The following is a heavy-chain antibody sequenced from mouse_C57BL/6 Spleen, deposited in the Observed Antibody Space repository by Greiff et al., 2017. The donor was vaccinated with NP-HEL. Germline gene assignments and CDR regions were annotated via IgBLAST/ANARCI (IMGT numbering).Heavy chain of an antibody. V-gene: IGHV1-69*01. CDR3: ARSITTVVAPMDY. Sequence: VQLQQPGAELVMPGASVKLSCKASGYTFTSYWMHWVKQRPGQGLEWIGEIDPSDSYTNYNQKFKGKSTLTVDKSSSTAYMQLSSLTSEDSSVYYCARSITTVVAPMDYWGQGTSVTVSS. D-gene: IGHD1-1*01. CDR2: IDPSDSYT. J-gene: IGHJ4*01. CDR1: GYTFTSYW.